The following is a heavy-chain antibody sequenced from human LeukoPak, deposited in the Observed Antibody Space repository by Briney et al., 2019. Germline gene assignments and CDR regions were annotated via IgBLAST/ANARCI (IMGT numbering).Heavy chain of an antibody. CDR2: INGDASST. V-gene: IGHV3-74*01. D-gene: IGHD5-18*01. CDR3: ARARGNTYGYFEY. J-gene: IGHJ4*02. CDR1: GLTLGGYW. Sequence: GGSLRLSCAAPGLTLGGYWMHWVRQAPGKGLVWVSRINGDASSTSYADSVKGRFTISRDNAKSTLYLQMNSLRVEDTAVYYCARARGNTYGYFEYWGQGTLVTVSS.